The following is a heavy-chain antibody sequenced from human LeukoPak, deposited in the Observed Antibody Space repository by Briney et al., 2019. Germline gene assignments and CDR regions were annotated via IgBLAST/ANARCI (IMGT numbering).Heavy chain of an antibody. J-gene: IGHJ4*02. CDR2: FYSSEST. V-gene: IGHV4-39*07. CDR1: VVPFSSTYYY. CDR3: ARGTGLLFDS. Sequence: SDPQSLPCTLSVVPFSSTYYYWGWICQPPGKGLEWIGIFYSSESTYYKPSLKSRVTISVDESKNQFSLKLNSVTAADTAVYYCARGTGLLFDSWGQGTLVTVSS.